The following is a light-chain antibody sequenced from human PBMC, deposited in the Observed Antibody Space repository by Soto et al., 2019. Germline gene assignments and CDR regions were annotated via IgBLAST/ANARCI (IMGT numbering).Light chain of an antibody. J-gene: IGKJ4*01. Sequence: EIVLTQSPGTLSLSPGERATLSCRASQSVSSSYLAWYQQKPGQAPRLLIYGASSRATGIPDRFSGSGSGTDFTLTISRLEPEDFAVDFCQQYGSSLTCGGGTKVEIK. CDR2: GAS. CDR1: QSVSSSY. CDR3: QQYGSSLT. V-gene: IGKV3-20*01.